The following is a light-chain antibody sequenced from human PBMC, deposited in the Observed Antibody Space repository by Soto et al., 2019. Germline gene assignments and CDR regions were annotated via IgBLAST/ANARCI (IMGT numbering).Light chain of an antibody. J-gene: IGKJ4*01. CDR1: QTVGRNY. V-gene: IGKV3-20*01. Sequence: EIVLTQSPGTLSVSPGERATLSCRASQTVGRNYLAWYQQKPGQAPRLLIYDASSRATVIPDKFSGSGSGTGFTLTISRVEPEDFAVYYCQQYATSPLTFDGGTKVETK. CDR2: DAS. CDR3: QQYATSPLT.